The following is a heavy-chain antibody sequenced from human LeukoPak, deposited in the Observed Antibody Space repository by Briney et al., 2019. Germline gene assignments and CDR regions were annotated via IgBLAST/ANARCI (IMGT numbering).Heavy chain of an antibody. D-gene: IGHD3-10*01. CDR3: ARDGDTAIRGVNFDY. CDR1: GFSVTTYA. J-gene: IGHJ4*02. V-gene: IGHV3-30*15. Sequence: PGGSLRLSCVASGFSVTTYAVHWVRQAPGRGLEWVAVMSYDGRDKYYADSVKGRFTISRGNSKNTLFLEMSSLRPEDTAIYYCARDGDTAIRGVNFDYWGRGTLVTVSS. CDR2: MSYDGRDK.